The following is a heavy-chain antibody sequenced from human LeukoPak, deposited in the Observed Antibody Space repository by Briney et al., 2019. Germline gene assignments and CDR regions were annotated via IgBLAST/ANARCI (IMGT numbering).Heavy chain of an antibody. CDR2: IYYSGST. CDR3: ARISGGYSYGYGAWFDP. D-gene: IGHD5-18*01. CDR1: GGSFSSYY. J-gene: IGHJ5*02. V-gene: IGHV4-59*08. Sequence: PSETLSLTCAVYGGSFSSYYWSWIRQPPGKGLEWIGYIYYSGSTNYNPSLKSRVTISVDTSKNQFSLKLSSVTAADTAVYYCARISGGYSYGYGAWFDPWGQGTLVTVSS.